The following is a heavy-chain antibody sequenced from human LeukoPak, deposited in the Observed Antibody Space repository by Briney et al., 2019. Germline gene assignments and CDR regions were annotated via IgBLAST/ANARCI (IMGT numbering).Heavy chain of an antibody. V-gene: IGHV1-69*05. Sequence: SVKVSCKASGGTFSSYAISWVRQAPGQGLEWMGGIIPIFGTANYAQKFQGRVTITTDESTSTAYMELSSLRSEDTAVYYCARGSTWIQLWLHNFDYWGQGTLVTVSS. CDR2: IIPIFGTA. CDR3: ARGSTWIQLWLHNFDY. CDR1: GGTFSSYA. D-gene: IGHD5-18*01. J-gene: IGHJ4*02.